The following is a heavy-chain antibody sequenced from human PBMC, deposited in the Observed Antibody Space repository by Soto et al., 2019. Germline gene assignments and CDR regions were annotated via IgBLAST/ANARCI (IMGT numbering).Heavy chain of an antibody. V-gene: IGHV4-31*03. J-gene: IGHJ4*02. D-gene: IGHD3-10*01. CDR3: ATYGSGTYKPTTFDY. CDR2: IYYSGST. CDR1: GGSISSGDYY. Sequence: QVQLQGSGPGLVKPSQTLSLTCTVSGGSISSGDYYWSWIRQHPGKGREWIGYIYYSGSTYYNPSLTSRVTISVDTSKNQFSLKLSSVTAADTAVYYCATYGSGTYKPTTFDYWGQGTLVTVSS.